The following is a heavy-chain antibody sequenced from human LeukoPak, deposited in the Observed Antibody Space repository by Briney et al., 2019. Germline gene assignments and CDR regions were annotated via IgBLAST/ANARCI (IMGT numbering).Heavy chain of an antibody. CDR2: INSVTTYI. J-gene: IGHJ4*02. Sequence: GGSLRLSCSASGFTFSDYDMNWVRQAPGKGLEWVSSINSVTTYIYYGDSVKGRFTISRDNAKNSMYLQMNSLGVEDTAIYYCGRAFPPLRTSSAGDLWGQGILVTVSS. D-gene: IGHD3-16*01. V-gene: IGHV3-21*01. CDR1: GFTFSDYD. CDR3: GRAFPPLRTSSAGDL.